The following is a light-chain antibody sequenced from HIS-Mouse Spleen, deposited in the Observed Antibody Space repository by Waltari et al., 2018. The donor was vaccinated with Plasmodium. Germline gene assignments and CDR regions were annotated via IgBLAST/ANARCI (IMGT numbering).Light chain of an antibody. J-gene: IGLJ3*02. CDR2: YSADSDK. Sequence: QPVLTQPPSSSASPGESARLTCTLPSDVNVGSYNISWYQKKPGTPPRYLLYYSADSDKGQGSGVPSRFSGSKDASANTGILLISGLQSEDEADYYCMIWPSNASGVFGGGTKLTVL. CDR1: SDVNVGSYN. CDR3: MIWPSNASGV. V-gene: IGLV5-37*01.